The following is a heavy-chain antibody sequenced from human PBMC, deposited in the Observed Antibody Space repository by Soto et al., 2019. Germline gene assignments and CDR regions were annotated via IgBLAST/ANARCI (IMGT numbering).Heavy chain of an antibody. CDR3: TRVEWGYFRF. Sequence: EVQLVESGGGLVQPGGSLRLSGAACGFAFSSYWMSWIRQAPGKGLEWVANIKQDGSEKYYVDSVKGRFTISRDNAKNSLYLQMNSLRAEDTDVYYCTRVEWGYFRFWGQGTLVTVSS. D-gene: IGHD3-3*01. V-gene: IGHV3-7*03. J-gene: IGHJ4*02. CDR1: GFAFSSYW. CDR2: IKQDGSEK.